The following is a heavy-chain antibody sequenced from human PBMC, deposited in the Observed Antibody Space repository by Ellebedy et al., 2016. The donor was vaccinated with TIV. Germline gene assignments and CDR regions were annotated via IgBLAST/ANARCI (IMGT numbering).Heavy chain of an antibody. Sequence: GESLKISCQGSGYNFASYWISWVRPVPGRGLESMGRIDPSDSYTNYSPSFQGHVTISADKYISTAYLQWNSLKASDTAFYYCARFSWSYGGFDYWGQGTQVTVSS. J-gene: IGHJ4*02. D-gene: IGHD1-26*01. CDR3: ARFSWSYGGFDY. CDR2: IDPSDSYT. V-gene: IGHV5-10-1*01. CDR1: GYNFASYW.